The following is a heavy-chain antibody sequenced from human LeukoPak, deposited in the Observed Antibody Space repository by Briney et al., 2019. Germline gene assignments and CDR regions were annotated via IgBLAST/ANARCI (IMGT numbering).Heavy chain of an antibody. CDR2: IYYSGST. CDR3: ARADSSSWSYYYYYYMDV. D-gene: IGHD6-13*01. J-gene: IGHJ6*03. V-gene: IGHV4-39*01. Sequence: SETLSLTCTVSGGSISSSSYYWGWIRQPPGKGLEWIGSIYYSGSTYYNPSLKSRVTISVDTSKNQLSLKLSSVTAADTAVYYCARADSSSWSYYYYYYMDVWGKGTTVTVSS. CDR1: GGSISSSSYY.